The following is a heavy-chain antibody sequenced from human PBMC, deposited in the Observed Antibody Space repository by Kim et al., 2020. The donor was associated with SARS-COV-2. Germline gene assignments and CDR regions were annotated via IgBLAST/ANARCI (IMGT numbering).Heavy chain of an antibody. V-gene: IGHV4-59*13. CDR3: ARGGSYYDILTGYGAYGMDV. CDR1: GGSISSYY. D-gene: IGHD3-9*01. CDR2: IYYSGST. J-gene: IGHJ6*02. Sequence: SETLSLTCTVSGGSISSYYWSWIRQPPGKGLEWIGYIYYSGSTNYNPSLKSRVTISVDTSKNQFSLKLSSVTAADTAVYYCARGGSYYDILTGYGAYGMDVWGQGTTVTVSS.